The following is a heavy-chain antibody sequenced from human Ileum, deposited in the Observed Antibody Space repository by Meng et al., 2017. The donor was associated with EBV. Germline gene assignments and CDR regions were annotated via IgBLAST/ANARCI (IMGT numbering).Heavy chain of an antibody. J-gene: IGHJ4*02. D-gene: IGHD1-1*01. CDR3: AHRRGGNGWNEGFFDY. CDR2: VCWDDDK. CDR1: AYSRRTTGVG. V-gene: IGHV2-5*05. Sequence: LHESGPTGAQPSEALTLICTVYAYSRRTTGVGVSWIRQPPGAALQWLVLVCWDDDKRYDPSLKSRLTITKDTSTDQVVLTMTNMDPVDTATYFCAHRRGGNGWNEGFFDYWGQGTLVTVSS.